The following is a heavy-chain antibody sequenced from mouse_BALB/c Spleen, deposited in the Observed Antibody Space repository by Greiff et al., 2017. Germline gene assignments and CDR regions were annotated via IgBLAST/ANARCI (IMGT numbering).Heavy chain of an antibody. V-gene: IGHV5-9-4*01. Sequence: DVKLVESGGGLVKPGGSLKLSCAASGFTFSSYAMSWVRQSPEKRLEWVAEISSGGSYTYYPDTVTGRFTISRDNAKNTLYLEMSSLRSEDTAMYYCARDKTTARGIPYFDVWGAGTTVTVSS. J-gene: IGHJ1*01. D-gene: IGHD1-2*01. CDR3: ARDKTTARGIPYFDV. CDR1: GFTFSSYA. CDR2: ISSGGSYT.